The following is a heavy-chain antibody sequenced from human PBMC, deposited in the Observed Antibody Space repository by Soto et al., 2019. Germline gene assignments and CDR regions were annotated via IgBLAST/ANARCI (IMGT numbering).Heavy chain of an antibody. D-gene: IGHD3-3*01. Sequence: QVQLVESGGGVVQPGRSLRLSCAASGFTFSAYGLHWVRQAPGKGLEWVAMIRYDGSNENDADSVKGRFTISRDKAKRTLYLQMNGLRAEDTAVYYWARERRFLEWSVSYGMDVWGQGTTVTVSS. V-gene: IGHV3-33*01. J-gene: IGHJ6*02. CDR3: ARERRFLEWSVSYGMDV. CDR2: IRYDGSNE. CDR1: GFTFSAYG.